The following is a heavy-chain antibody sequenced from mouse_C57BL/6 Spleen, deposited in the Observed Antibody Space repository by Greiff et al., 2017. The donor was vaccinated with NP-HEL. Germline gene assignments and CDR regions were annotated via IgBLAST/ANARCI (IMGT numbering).Heavy chain of an antibody. CDR2: ISDGGSYT. Sequence: DVQLVESGGGLVKPGGSLKLSCAASGFTFSSYAMSWVRQTPEKRLEWVATISDGGSYTYYPDNVKGRFTISRDNAKNNLYLQMSHLKSEDTAMYYCAREYYGSSYGFDYWGQGTTLTVSS. CDR3: AREYYGSSYGFDY. CDR1: GFTFSSYA. V-gene: IGHV5-4*01. J-gene: IGHJ2*01. D-gene: IGHD1-1*01.